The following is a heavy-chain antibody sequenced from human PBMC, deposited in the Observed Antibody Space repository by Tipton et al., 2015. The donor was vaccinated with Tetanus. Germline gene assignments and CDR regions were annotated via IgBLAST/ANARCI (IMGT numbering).Heavy chain of an antibody. V-gene: IGHV5-51*01. CDR3: ARRADDYGDHPIDY. CDR2: IYPGDSDT. Sequence: VQLVQSGAEVKKPGESLKISCKGSGYSFTSYWIGWVRQMLGKGLERMGIIYPGDSDTRYSTSSHGQVTISADNSISTAYLQWSSLKASDTAMYYCARRADDYGDHPIDYWGQGTLVTVSS. J-gene: IGHJ4*02. D-gene: IGHD4-17*01. CDR1: GYSFTSYW.